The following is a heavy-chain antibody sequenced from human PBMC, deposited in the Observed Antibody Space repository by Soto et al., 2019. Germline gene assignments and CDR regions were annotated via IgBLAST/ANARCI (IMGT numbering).Heavy chain of an antibody. CDR2: IYSGGST. D-gene: IGHD2-2*01. J-gene: IGHJ2*01. CDR1: GFTVSSNY. V-gene: IGHV3-53*01. Sequence: EVQLVESGGGLIQPGGSLRLSCAASGFTVSSNYMSWVRQAPGKGLEWVSVIYSGGSTYYADSVKGRFTISRDNSKNTLYLQMNILRAEDTAVYYFARESVCSSTSCSDWYFDLWGRGPLVTLSS. CDR3: ARESVCSSTSCSDWYFDL.